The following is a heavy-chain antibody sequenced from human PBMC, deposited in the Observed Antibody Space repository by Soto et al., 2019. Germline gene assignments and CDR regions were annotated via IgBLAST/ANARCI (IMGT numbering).Heavy chain of an antibody. CDR2: ISSDGSTK. J-gene: IGHJ4*02. CDR3: ARAFPSSGAFDY. V-gene: IGHV3-30*14. D-gene: IGHD2-8*02. CDR1: VFTFSGYA. Sequence: GGSLRLSCAGSVFTFSGYAMQWVRQSPGKGLERVAVISSDGSTKFYADSVKGRFTVARGNSKHLVFLQGHGLRTEDTAVYSCARAFPSSGAFDYWGQGTLVTVSS.